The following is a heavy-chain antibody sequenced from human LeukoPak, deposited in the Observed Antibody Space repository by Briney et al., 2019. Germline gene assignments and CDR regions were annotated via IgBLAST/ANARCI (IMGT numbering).Heavy chain of an antibody. D-gene: IGHD6-19*01. J-gene: IGHJ6*03. V-gene: IGHV3-23*01. CDR3: ARYSSGWYPVAAGYYYMDV. CDR2: IIGSGAST. Sequence: GGSLRLSYTASGFTFNSYAMTWVRQAPGKGLEWVSSIIGSGASTYYADSVKGRFTISRDNSKNTLYLQMNSLRAEDTAVYYCARYSSGWYPVAAGYYYMDVWGKGTTVTVSS. CDR1: GFTFNSYA.